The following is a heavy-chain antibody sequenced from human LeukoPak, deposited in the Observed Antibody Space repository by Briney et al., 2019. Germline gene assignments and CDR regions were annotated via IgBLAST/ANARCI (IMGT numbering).Heavy chain of an antibody. Sequence: GASVKVSCKASGYTFSSYGISWVRQAPGQGLEWIGWISGHNGHTKYARKVQGRVTMTTDTSTSTAYMELGSLRSDDTAVYYCARDKNSSTWYWFDPWGQGTLVTVS. CDR3: ARDKNSSTWYWFDP. CDR1: GYTFSSYG. V-gene: IGHV1-18*01. D-gene: IGHD6-13*01. J-gene: IGHJ5*02. CDR2: ISGHNGHT.